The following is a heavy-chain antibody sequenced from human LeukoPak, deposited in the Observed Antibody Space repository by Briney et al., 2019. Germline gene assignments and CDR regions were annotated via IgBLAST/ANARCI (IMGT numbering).Heavy chain of an antibody. D-gene: IGHD4-17*01. CDR1: GYTFTGYY. Sequence: GASVKVSCKASGYTFTGYYMHWVRQAPGQGLEWMGWINPNSGGTNYAQKFQGWVTMTRDTSISTAYMELSRLRSDDTAVYYCARMSYGDSPDAFDIWGQGTMVTVSS. V-gene: IGHV1-2*04. CDR2: INPNSGGT. J-gene: IGHJ3*02. CDR3: ARMSYGDSPDAFDI.